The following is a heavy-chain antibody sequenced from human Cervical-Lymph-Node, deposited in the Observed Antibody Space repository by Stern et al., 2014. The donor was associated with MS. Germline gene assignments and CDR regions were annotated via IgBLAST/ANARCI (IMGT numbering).Heavy chain of an antibody. CDR3: AREGGNTADSFPP. V-gene: IGHV3-33*01. CDR1: GFTFSSSG. CDR2: IWYDGSNR. D-gene: IGHD4-23*01. J-gene: IGHJ1*01. Sequence: VQLEESGGGVVQPGRSLRLSCAASGFTFSSSGMHWVRQAPGTGLEWVAIIWYDGSNRYYADSVKGRFTISRDNSKNTLYLQMNSLRADDTALYYCAREGGNTADSFPPWGQGTLVTVSS.